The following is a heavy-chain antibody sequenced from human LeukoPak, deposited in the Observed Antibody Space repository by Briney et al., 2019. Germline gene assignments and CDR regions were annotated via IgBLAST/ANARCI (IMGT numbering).Heavy chain of an antibody. CDR2: INHSGST. CDR3: ARGDSSGYYFPHFDY. J-gene: IGHJ4*02. Sequence: SETLSLTCAVYGGSFSGYYWSWIRQPPGKGLELIGEINHSGSTNYNPSLKSRVTISVDTSKNQFSLKLSSVTAADTAVYYCARGDSSGYYFPHFDYWGQGTLVTVSS. CDR1: GGSFSGYY. V-gene: IGHV4-34*01. D-gene: IGHD3-22*01.